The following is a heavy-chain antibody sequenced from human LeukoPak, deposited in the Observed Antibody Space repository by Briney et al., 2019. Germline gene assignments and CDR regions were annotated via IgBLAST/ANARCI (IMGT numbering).Heavy chain of an antibody. Sequence: SETLSLTCAVYGGSFSGYYWSWIRQPPGKGLEWIGEINHSGSTNYNPSLKSRVTISVDTSKNQFSLQLNSVTPEDTAVYYCARNTRYYYYYYMDVWGKGTTVTVSS. CDR1: GGSFSGYY. J-gene: IGHJ6*03. V-gene: IGHV4-34*01. CDR3: ARNTRYYYYYYMDV. D-gene: IGHD2-15*01. CDR2: INHSGST.